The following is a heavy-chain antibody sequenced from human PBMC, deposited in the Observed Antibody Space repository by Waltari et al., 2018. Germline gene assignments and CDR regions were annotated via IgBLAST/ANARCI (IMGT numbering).Heavy chain of an antibody. CDR2: IYFSGTT. CDR1: GGPINHDY. CDR3: ATDNRPASAGL. D-gene: IGHD6-13*01. V-gene: IGHV4-59*01. J-gene: IGHJ4*02. Sequence: HVQLQESGPGLVKPSETLSLTCTVFGGPINHDYWSWIRQSPEKGLEWIGYIYFSGTTHYNPSLESRVTISIDISRTQFSLMLTSVTAADTAVYYCATDNRPASAGLWGQGTLVTVSS.